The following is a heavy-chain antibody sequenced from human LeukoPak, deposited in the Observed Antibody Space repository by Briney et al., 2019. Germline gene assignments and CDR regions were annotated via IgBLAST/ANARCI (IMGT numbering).Heavy chain of an antibody. CDR2: ISYDGSNK. CDR3: ARGLYSWFGELWSTSMGH. D-gene: IGHD3-10*01. J-gene: IGHJ4*02. Sequence: PGGSLRLSCAASGFTFSSYAMHWVRQAPGKGLEWVAVISYDGSNKYYADSVKGRFTISRDNSKNTLYLQMNSLRAEDTAVYYCARGLYSWFGELWSTSMGHWGQGTLVTVSS. CDR1: GFTFSSYA. V-gene: IGHV3-30-3*01.